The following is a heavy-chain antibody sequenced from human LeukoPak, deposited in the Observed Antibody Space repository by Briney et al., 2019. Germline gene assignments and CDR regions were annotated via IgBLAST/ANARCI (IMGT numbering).Heavy chain of an antibody. D-gene: IGHD3-10*01. V-gene: IGHV3-21*01. CDR2: ISSSSSYI. CDR1: GFTFSSYS. Sequence: GGSLRLSCAASGFTFSSYSMNWVRQAPGKGLEWVSSISSSSSYIYYADSVKGRFTISRDNAKNSLYLQMNSPRPEDTAVYYCAKAPSGEFHFQHWGQGSLVTVSS. J-gene: IGHJ1*01. CDR3: AKAPSGEFHFQH.